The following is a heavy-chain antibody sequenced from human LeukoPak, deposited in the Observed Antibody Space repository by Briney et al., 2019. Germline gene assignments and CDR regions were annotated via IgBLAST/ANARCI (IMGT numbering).Heavy chain of an antibody. CDR1: GDSISSGGYS. J-gene: IGHJ4*02. V-gene: IGHV4-30-2*01. CDR3: ARGMDAYKTGY. D-gene: IGHD5-24*01. Sequence: SQTLSLTCAVSGDSISSGGYSWSWIRQPPGKGLEWIGYIYHSGSTYYNPSLKSRVIISVDRSKNQFSLKLSSVTAADTAVYYCARGMDAYKTGYWGQGTLVTVSS. CDR2: IYHSGST.